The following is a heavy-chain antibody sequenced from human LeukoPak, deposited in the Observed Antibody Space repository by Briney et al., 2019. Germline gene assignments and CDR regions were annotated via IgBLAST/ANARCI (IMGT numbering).Heavy chain of an antibody. CDR1: GFTVSSNY. D-gene: IGHD3-10*01. V-gene: IGHV3-53*01. CDR2: IYSGGST. J-gene: IGHJ5*02. Sequence: GGSLRLSCAASGFTVSSNYMSWVRQAPGKGLEWVSVIYSGGSTYYADSVKGRFTISRDNSKNTLYLQMNSLRAEDTAVYYCARVFGTDYYGSGSPNWFDPWGQGTLVTVSS. CDR3: ARVFGTDYYGSGSPNWFDP.